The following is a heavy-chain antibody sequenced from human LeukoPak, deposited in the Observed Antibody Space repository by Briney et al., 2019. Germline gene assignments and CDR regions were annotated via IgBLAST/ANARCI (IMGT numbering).Heavy chain of an antibody. Sequence: QPGRSLRLSCAASGFTFSSYGMHWVRQAPGKGLEWVAVISYDGSNKYYADSVKGRFTISRDNSKNTLYLQMNSLRAEDTAVYYCAKETLYCSGGSCYGSGYFDYWGQGTLVTVSS. CDR1: GFTFSSYG. D-gene: IGHD2-15*01. CDR2: ISYDGSNK. CDR3: AKETLYCSGGSCYGSGYFDY. V-gene: IGHV3-30*18. J-gene: IGHJ4*02.